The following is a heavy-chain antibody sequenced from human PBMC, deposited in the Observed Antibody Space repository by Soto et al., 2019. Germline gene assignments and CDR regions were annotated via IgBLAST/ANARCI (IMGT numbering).Heavy chain of an antibody. J-gene: IGHJ5*02. Sequence: VASVKVSCKASGYTFTSYAMHWVRQAPGQRLEWMGWINAGNGNTKYSQKYQGRVTITRDASASTAYMELSSLRSEDTAVYYCARGALRFLTLNWFDPWGQGTLVTVSS. D-gene: IGHD3-3*01. V-gene: IGHV1-3*01. CDR2: INAGNGNT. CDR3: ARGALRFLTLNWFDP. CDR1: GYTFTSYA.